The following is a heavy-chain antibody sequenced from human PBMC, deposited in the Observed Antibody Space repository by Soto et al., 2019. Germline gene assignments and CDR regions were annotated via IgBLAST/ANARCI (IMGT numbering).Heavy chain of an antibody. V-gene: IGHV4-59*01. J-gene: IGHJ4*02. CDR3: ARNHPGVVPAATLFAY. Sequence: SETLSLTCTVSGGSISSYYWSWIRQPPGKGLEWIGYIYYSGSTNYNPSLKSRVTISVDTSKNQFSLKLSSVTAADTAVYYCARNHPGVVPAATLFAYCGQGTLVTVSS. CDR1: GGSISSYY. D-gene: IGHD2-2*01. CDR2: IYYSGST.